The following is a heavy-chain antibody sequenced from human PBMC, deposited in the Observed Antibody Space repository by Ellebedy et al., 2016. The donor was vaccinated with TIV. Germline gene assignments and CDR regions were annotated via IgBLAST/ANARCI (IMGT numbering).Heavy chain of an antibody. J-gene: IGHJ6*03. D-gene: IGHD6-19*01. Sequence: GRFTISRDNSKNTLYLQMGSLRAEDMAVYYCARDGYSSGWANYYYYYMDVWGKGTTVTVSS. V-gene: IGHV3-64*01. CDR3: ARDGYSSGWANYYYYYMDV.